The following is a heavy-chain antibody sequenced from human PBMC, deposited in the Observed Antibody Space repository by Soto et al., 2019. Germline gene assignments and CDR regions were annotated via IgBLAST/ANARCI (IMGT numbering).Heavy chain of an antibody. CDR1: GGSFSGYY. V-gene: IGHV4-34*01. CDR2: INHSGST. CDR3: ARRFDGDYDFDY. Sequence: SETLSLTCAVYGGSFSGYYWSWIRQPPGKGLEWIGEINHSGSTNYNPSLKSRVTISVDTSKNQFSLKLSSVTAADTAVYYCARRFDGDYDFDYWGQGTLVTVSS. D-gene: IGHD4-17*01. J-gene: IGHJ4*02.